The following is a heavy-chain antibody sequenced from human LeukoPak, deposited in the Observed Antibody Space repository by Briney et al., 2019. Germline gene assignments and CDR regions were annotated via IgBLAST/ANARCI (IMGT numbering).Heavy chain of an antibody. CDR2: ISSSSSTI. CDR1: GFTFSSYS. CDR3: AKDFWDSGSYR. J-gene: IGHJ5*02. D-gene: IGHD1-26*01. V-gene: IGHV3-48*01. Sequence: GGSLRLSCAASGFTFSSYSMNWVRQAPGKGLEWVSYISSSSSTIYYADSVKGRFTISRDNAKNSLYLQMNSLRAEDTAVYYCAKDFWDSGSYRWGQGTLVTVSS.